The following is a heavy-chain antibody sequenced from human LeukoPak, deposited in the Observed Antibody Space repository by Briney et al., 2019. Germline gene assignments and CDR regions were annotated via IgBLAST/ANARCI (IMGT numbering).Heavy chain of an antibody. V-gene: IGHV3-7*01. CDR3: ANQPAILGVDY. CDR2: IKQDGSET. D-gene: IGHD2-2*01. Sequence: GGSLRLSCAGSGFTFSNYWMSWVRQAPGKGREWVANIKQDGSETYYVDSVKGRFTISRNNAKNSLYLQMNSLRAEDTAVYYCANQPAILGVDYWGQGTLVIVSS. CDR1: GFTFSNYW. J-gene: IGHJ4*02.